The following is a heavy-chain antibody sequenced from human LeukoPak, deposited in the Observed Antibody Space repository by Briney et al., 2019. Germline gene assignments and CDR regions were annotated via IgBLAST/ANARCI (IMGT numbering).Heavy chain of an antibody. CDR1: GDSISSSNYY. V-gene: IGHV4-39*07. Sequence: PSETLSLTCTVSGDSISSSNYYWAWIRQPPGKGLEWIGSIFYSGTTYYSSSLKSRVTMSVDTSKTQFSLKLSSVTAADTAVYYCARVTGYMIEDYFDYWGQGTLVTVSS. D-gene: IGHD3-22*01. CDR3: ARVTGYMIEDYFDY. J-gene: IGHJ4*02. CDR2: IFYSGTT.